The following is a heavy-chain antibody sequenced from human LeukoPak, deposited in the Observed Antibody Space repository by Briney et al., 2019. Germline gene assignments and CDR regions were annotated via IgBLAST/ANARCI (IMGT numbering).Heavy chain of an antibody. V-gene: IGHV6-1*01. Sequence: SQTLSLTCAISGDSDSSNSAAWNWIMQSPSRGLEWLGRTYYRSKWYNDYAVSVKSRITINPDTSKNQFSLQLNSVTPEDTAVYYCARVQQQLVDVWGKGTTVTVSS. J-gene: IGHJ6*04. CDR3: ARVQQQLVDV. CDR1: GDSDSSNSAA. CDR2: TYYRSKWYN. D-gene: IGHD6-13*01.